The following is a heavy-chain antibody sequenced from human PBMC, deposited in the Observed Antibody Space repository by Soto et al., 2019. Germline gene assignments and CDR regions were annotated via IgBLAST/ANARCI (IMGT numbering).Heavy chain of an antibody. J-gene: IGHJ6*02. Sequence: QVQLVQSGAEVKKPGASVKVSCKASGYSFTDYHIHWVRQAPGQGLEWLGRINPKSGGTSTAQKFHGRGTMTTDTSISTASKELTRLTSDDTAIYYCARGDSTDCSNGVCSFFYNHDMDVWGQGTTVTVSS. CDR3: ARGDSTDCSNGVCSFFYNHDMDV. V-gene: IGHV1-2*06. CDR1: GYSFTDYH. CDR2: INPKSGGT. D-gene: IGHD2-8*01.